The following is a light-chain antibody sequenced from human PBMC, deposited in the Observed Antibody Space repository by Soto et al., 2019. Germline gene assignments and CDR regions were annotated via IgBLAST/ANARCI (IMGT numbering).Light chain of an antibody. CDR3: CSYAGSGTWV. J-gene: IGLJ3*02. Sequence: QSALTQPASVSGSPGQSITISCTGTSIDVGNYNLVSWYQKLPGKAPKLLIYEVTNRPSGLSNRFSGSKSGNTASLTIAALPAEDEADYYCCSYAGSGTWVFGGGTKVTVL. CDR1: SIDVGNYNL. CDR2: EVT. V-gene: IGLV2-23*02.